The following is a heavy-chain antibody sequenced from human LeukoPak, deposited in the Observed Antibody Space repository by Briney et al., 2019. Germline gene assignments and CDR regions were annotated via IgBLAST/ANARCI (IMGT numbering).Heavy chain of an antibody. V-gene: IGHV1-69*13. CDR2: IIPIFGTA. D-gene: IGHD3-3*01. CDR1: GGTFSSYA. Sequence: SVKVSCKASGGTFSSYAISWVRQAPGQGLEWMGGIIPIFGTANYAQKFQGRVTITADESTSTAYMELSSLRSEDTAVYYCARMCAITIFGVVKYYFDYWGQGTLVTVSS. J-gene: IGHJ4*02. CDR3: ARMCAITIFGVVKYYFDY.